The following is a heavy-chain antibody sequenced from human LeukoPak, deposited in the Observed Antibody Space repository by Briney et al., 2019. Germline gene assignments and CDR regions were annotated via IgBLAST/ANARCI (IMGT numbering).Heavy chain of an antibody. J-gene: IGHJ4*02. Sequence: ASVKVSCKASGYTFTSYYMHWVRQAPGQGLEWMGIINPSGGSTSYAQKFQGRVTMTRDTSTSTFYMDLSSLRSEDTAVYYCARASSRQLVDYWGQGTLVTVSS. CDR2: INPSGGST. CDR3: ARASSRQLVDY. D-gene: IGHD6-6*01. CDR1: GYTFTSYY. V-gene: IGHV1-46*01.